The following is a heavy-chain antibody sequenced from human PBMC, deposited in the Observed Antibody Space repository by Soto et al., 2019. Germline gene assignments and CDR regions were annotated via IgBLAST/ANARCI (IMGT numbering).Heavy chain of an antibody. Sequence: SLRLSCAASGITFRRHAMSWVRQAPGTGLEWVSTIDPTGANTHYADSVKGRFTISRDNAKNSLYLQMNSLRAEDTAVYYCARGATYYFDYWGQGTLVTVSS. J-gene: IGHJ4*02. CDR1: GITFRRHA. CDR2: IDPTGANT. V-gene: IGHV3-23*01. CDR3: ARGATYYFDY.